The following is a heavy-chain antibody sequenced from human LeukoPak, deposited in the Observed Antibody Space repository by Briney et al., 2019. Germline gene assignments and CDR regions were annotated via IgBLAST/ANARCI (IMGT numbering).Heavy chain of an antibody. J-gene: IGHJ4*02. Sequence: GGSLRLSCAASGFTLSSYWMSWVRQSPGQGLEWVANIKPDGSEKYFMDSVKGRFTISRDNAKNTLYLEMNSLRAEDTAEYFCARERMYSGSGSTYPYYDYWGQGTLVTVSS. CDR3: ARERMYSGSGSTYPYYDY. V-gene: IGHV3-7*01. CDR1: GFTLSSYW. CDR2: IKPDGSEK. D-gene: IGHD3-10*01.